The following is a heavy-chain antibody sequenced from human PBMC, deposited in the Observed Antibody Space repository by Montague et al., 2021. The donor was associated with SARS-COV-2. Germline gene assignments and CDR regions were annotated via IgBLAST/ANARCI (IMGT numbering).Heavy chain of an antibody. CDR2: INHSGST. CDR1: GGSFSGDY. V-gene: IGHV4-34*01. J-gene: IGHJ6*02. D-gene: IGHD3-10*01. Sequence: SETLSLTCAVYGGSFSGDYWSWIRQPPGKGLEWIGEINHSGSTNYNPSLKSRVTISGDTSKNQFSLKLSSVTAADTAVYYCARFYHVGMVRGVRRSYYYGMDVWGQGTTVTVSS. CDR3: ARFYHVGMVRGVRRSYYYGMDV.